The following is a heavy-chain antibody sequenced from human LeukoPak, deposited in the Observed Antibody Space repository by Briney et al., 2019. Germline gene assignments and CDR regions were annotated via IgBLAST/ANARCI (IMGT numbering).Heavy chain of an antibody. Sequence: GGSLRLSCAASGFTFSSYAMHWVRQAPGKGLEWVAVISYDGSNKYYADSVKGRFTISRDNSKNTLYLQMNSLRAEDTAVYYCARDGQSSGWSFDYWSQGTLVTVSS. D-gene: IGHD6-19*01. J-gene: IGHJ4*02. CDR1: GFTFSSYA. CDR2: ISYDGSNK. V-gene: IGHV3-30-3*01. CDR3: ARDGQSSGWSFDY.